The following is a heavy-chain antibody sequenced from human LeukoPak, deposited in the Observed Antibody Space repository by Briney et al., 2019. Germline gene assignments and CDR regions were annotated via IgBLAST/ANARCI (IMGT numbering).Heavy chain of an antibody. Sequence: TSETLSLTCAVSGGSITSTNWWSWVRQPPGKGLEWIGEMYHSGSSDYNPSLKSRVTISVDTSKNQFSLKLSSVTAADTAVYYCASVASNYYYYYMDVWGKGTTVTVSS. V-gene: IGHV4-4*02. J-gene: IGHJ6*03. CDR1: GGSITSTNW. CDR3: ASVASNYYYYYMDV. CDR2: MYHSGSS. D-gene: IGHD2-21*01.